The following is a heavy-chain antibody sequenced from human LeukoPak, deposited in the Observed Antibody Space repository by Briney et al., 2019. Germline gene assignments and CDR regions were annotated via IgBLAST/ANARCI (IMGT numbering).Heavy chain of an antibody. V-gene: IGHV6-1*01. D-gene: IGHD2/OR15-2a*01. Sequence: SQTLSLTCAISGDTVSSNSAAWNWIRQSPSRGLEWLDRTYFRSKWYNDYAESLKGRISINPDTSKNQFSLHLNSVNPEDTAVYYCANFYLNTWSQGSLVTVSS. CDR2: TYFRSKWYN. CDR3: ANFYLNT. CDR1: GDTVSSNSAA. J-gene: IGHJ5*02.